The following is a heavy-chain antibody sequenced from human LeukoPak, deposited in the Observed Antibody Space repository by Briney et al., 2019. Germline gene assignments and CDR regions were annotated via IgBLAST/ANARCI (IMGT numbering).Heavy chain of an antibody. CDR1: GFTFSSYE. D-gene: IGHD5-18*01. V-gene: IGHV3-48*03. CDR2: ISSSGSTI. Sequence: PGGSLRLPCAASGFTFSSYEMNWVRQAPGKGLEWVSYISSSGSTIYYADSVKGRFTISRDNAKNSLYLQMNSLRAEDTAVYYCARVSSVVGGYSYGLTYYFDYWGQGTLVTVSS. J-gene: IGHJ4*02. CDR3: ARVSSVVGGYSYGLTYYFDY.